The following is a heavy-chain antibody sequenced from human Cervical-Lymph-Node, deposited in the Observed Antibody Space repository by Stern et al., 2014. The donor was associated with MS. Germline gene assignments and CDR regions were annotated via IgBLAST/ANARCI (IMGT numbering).Heavy chain of an antibody. J-gene: IGHJ2*01. CDR2: VYYSGIT. CDR1: GGSITNRDY. V-gene: IGHV4-39*02. CDR3: ARGVTAVTNYVPNWCFDL. Sequence: QVQLQESGPGLVKPSETLSLTCTVSGGSITNRDYWGWIRQSPGKGLEWIGSVYYSGITYYRPSLKSLATISIDTFRNQFFLRLTSVTATDTAVYFCARGVTAVTNYVPNWCFDLWGRGTLVTVSS. D-gene: IGHD4-11*01.